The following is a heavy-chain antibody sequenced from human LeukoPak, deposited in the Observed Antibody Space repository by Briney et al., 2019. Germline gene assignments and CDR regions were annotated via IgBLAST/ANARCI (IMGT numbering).Heavy chain of an antibody. D-gene: IGHD3-22*01. CDR1: GYSFTNYW. CDR2: IYPGDSDT. Sequence: GESLKISCKGSGYSFTNYWIGWVRQVPGKGLECMGIIYPGDSDTKYSPSFQGQVTISVDKSINTAYLQWSSLKASDTAMYYCARDNNGYSLFDVWGRGTLVTVSS. CDR3: ARDNNGYSLFDV. V-gene: IGHV5-51*01. J-gene: IGHJ2*01.